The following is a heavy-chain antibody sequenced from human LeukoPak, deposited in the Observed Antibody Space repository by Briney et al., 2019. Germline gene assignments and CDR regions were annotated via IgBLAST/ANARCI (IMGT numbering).Heavy chain of an antibody. J-gene: IGHJ4*02. V-gene: IGHV4-30-4*01. Sequence: PSETLSLTCTVSGGSISSGDYYWSWIRQPPGKGLEWIGYIYYSGSTYYNPSLKSRVTISVDTSKNQFSLKLSSVTAADTAVYYCARELEDTAMGNWDQGTLVTVSS. D-gene: IGHD5-18*01. CDR1: GGSISSGDYY. CDR2: IYYSGST. CDR3: ARELEDTAMGN.